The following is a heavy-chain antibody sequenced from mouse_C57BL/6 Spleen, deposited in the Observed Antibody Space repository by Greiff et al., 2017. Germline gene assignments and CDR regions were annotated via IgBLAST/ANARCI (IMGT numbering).Heavy chain of an antibody. D-gene: IGHD2-1*01. J-gene: IGHJ1*03. Sequence: VQLQQSGAELVRPGASVKLSCKASGYTFTDYYINWVKQRPGQGLEWIARIYPGSGNTYYNEKFKGNATLTAEKSSSTAYMQLSSLTSEDSAVYFCARGYGNYEYFDVWGTGTTVTVSS. V-gene: IGHV1-76*01. CDR2: IYPGSGNT. CDR1: GYTFTDYY. CDR3: ARGYGNYEYFDV.